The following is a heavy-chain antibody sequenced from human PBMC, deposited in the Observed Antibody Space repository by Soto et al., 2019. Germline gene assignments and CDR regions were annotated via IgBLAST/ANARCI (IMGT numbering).Heavy chain of an antibody. CDR2: IYYSGST. J-gene: IGHJ4*02. Sequence: QVQLQESGPGLVKPSQTLSLTCTVSGGSISSGGYYWSWIRQDPGKGLEWIGYIYYSGSTYYNPSLKRRVTISVDTSKNQFSLQLSSVTAAVTAVYYRAREPRGEGGLDYWGQGTLVTVSS. CDR3: AREPRGEGGLDY. V-gene: IGHV4-31*03. D-gene: IGHD3-16*01. CDR1: GGSISSGGYY.